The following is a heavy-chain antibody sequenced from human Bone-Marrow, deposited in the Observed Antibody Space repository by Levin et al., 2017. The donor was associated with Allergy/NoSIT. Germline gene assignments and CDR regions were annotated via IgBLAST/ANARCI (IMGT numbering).Heavy chain of an antibody. J-gene: IGHJ4*02. CDR3: AKERLPYCSGSSCYMTDY. V-gene: IGHV3-23*01. CDR1: GFTFSSYA. D-gene: IGHD2-2*02. Sequence: PGGSLRLSCVTSGFTFSSYAMSWVRQAPGKGLEWVSVISGSGGTTYYADSVKGRFTISRDTSKNTLYLQMNSLRVEDTAVYYCAKERLPYCSGSSCYMTDYWGQGTLVTVSS. CDR2: ISGSGGTT.